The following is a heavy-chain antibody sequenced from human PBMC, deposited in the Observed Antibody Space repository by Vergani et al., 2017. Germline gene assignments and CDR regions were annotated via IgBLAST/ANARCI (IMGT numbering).Heavy chain of an antibody. CDR1: GFTFSSYD. D-gene: IGHD4-11*01. V-gene: IGHV3-13*01. Sequence: EVQLVESGGGLVQPGGSLRLSCAASGFTFSSYDMHWVRQATGKGLEWVSAIGTAGDTYYPGSVKGRFTISRDHSKKTLYLQMNSLRAEDTAVYYCAKDRLMLMTTVTRNWFDPGAREPWSPSPQ. CDR3: AKDRLMLMTTVTRNWFDP. CDR2: IGTAGDT. J-gene: IGHJ5*02.